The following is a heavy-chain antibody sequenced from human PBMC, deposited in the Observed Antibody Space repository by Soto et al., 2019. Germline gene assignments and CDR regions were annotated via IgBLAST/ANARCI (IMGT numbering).Heavy chain of an antibody. Sequence: EVQLLESGGGLVQPGESLRLSCAASGFTFSSYAMSWVRQAPGKGPEWVSSLSGSGGATYYADSVKGRFTISRDNSKNTLYLQMNSLRAEDTAVYYCATSTVTIDYYYYYYMGVWGKGTTVTVSS. CDR3: ATSTVTIDYYYYYYMGV. D-gene: IGHD4-17*01. J-gene: IGHJ6*03. V-gene: IGHV3-23*01. CDR2: LSGSGGAT. CDR1: GFTFSSYA.